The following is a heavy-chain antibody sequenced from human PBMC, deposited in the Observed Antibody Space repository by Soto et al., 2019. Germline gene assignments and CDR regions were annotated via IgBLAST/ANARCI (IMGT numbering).Heavy chain of an antibody. CDR2: ISGSGGST. D-gene: IGHD2-2*02. Sequence: GGSLRLSCAASGFTFSIYAMSWVRHAPGKGLEWVSAISGSGGSTYYADSVKGRFTISRDNSKNTLYLQMNSLRAEDTAVYYCAKPGRSEDIVVVPAAIRYYYYGMDVWGQGTTVTVSS. V-gene: IGHV3-23*01. CDR1: GFTFSIYA. CDR3: AKPGRSEDIVVVPAAIRYYYYGMDV. J-gene: IGHJ6*02.